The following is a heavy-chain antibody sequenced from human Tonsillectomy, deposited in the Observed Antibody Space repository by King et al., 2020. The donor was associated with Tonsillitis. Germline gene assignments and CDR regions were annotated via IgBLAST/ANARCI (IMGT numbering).Heavy chain of an antibody. CDR2: IKQDGSEK. J-gene: IGHJ6*02. CDR3: AREMYGDYYGMDV. CDR1: GFTFSSYW. D-gene: IGHD2-8*01. V-gene: IGHV3-7*01. Sequence: QLVQSGGGLVQPGGSLRLSCAASGFTFSSYWMSWVRQAPGKGLEGVANIKQDGSEKYYVDSVKGRFTISRDNAKNSLYLQMNSLRAEDTAVYYCAREMYGDYYGMDVWGQGTTVTVSS.